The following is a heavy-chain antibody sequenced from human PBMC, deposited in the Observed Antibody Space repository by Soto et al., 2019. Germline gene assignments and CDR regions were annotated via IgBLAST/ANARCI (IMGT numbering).Heavy chain of an antibody. CDR1: GFNFRSYG. V-gene: IGHV3-30*18. D-gene: IGHD2-2*01. J-gene: IGHJ4*02. CDR2: ISDDGNKK. Sequence: QVQLVESGGGVVQPGRSLRLSCAASGFNFRSYGMNWVRQAPGKGLEWVAVISDDGNKKHYADSVRGRFTISRDNSKNTLYLQMNSLRTEDTAVYYCAKDSYRGDIVLTPAPYGNDYWGQGTLVTVSS. CDR3: AKDSYRGDIVLTPAPYGNDY.